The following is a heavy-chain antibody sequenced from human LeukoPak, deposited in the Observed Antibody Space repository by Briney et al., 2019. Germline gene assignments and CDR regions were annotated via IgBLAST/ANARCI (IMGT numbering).Heavy chain of an antibody. D-gene: IGHD4-17*01. Sequence: GGSLRLSCAASGFTFSSYSMNWVRQAPGKGLEWVSSLSSSSSYIYYADSVKGRFTISRDNAKNSLYLQMNSLRAEDTAVYYCARDVDNGDYVVYWGQGTLVTVSS. CDR3: ARDVDNGDYVVY. CDR2: LSSSSSYI. J-gene: IGHJ4*02. CDR1: GFTFSSYS. V-gene: IGHV3-21*04.